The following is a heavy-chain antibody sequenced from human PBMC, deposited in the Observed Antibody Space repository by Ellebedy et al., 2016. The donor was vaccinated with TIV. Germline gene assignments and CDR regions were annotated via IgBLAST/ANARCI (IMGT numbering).Heavy chain of an antibody. Sequence: PGGSLRLSCAASGFTFSSYAAHWVRQVPGKGPQWVSAVSYDGHEKSYADSVKGRFTISRDNSKSTLYLQMSSLRAEDTAVYYCARVPGAYYYYNGMDVWGQGTTVTVSS. CDR3: ARVPGAYYYYNGMDV. D-gene: IGHD7-27*01. V-gene: IGHV3-30*07. J-gene: IGHJ6*02. CDR1: GFTFSSYA. CDR2: VSYDGHEK.